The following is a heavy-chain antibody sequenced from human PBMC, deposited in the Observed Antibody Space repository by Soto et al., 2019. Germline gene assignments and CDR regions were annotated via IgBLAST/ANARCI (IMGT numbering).Heavy chain of an antibody. V-gene: IGHV4-30-2*01. CDR2: ILHTGGT. J-gene: IGHJ4*02. Sequence: SETLSLTCAVSGGSISGGGFSWSWIRQPPGKGLEWIGYILHTGGTQYNPSLKSRVSMSVDKSKNQFSLHLTSVTAADTAVYYCARLQFGEGFDFWGQGALVTVSS. CDR3: ARLQFGEGFDF. CDR1: GGSISGGGFS. D-gene: IGHD3-10*01.